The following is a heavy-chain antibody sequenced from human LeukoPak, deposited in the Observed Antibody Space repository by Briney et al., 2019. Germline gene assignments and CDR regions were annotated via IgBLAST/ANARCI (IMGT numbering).Heavy chain of an antibody. J-gene: IGHJ4*02. CDR1: GGTFGSYA. D-gene: IGHD3-10*01. V-gene: IGHV1-69*06. Sequence: SVKVSCKASGGTFGSYAISWVRQAPGQGLEWMGGIIPIFGTANYAQKFQGRVTITADKSTSTAYMELSSLRSEDTAVYYCAREEEGLLTFDYWGQGTLVTVSS. CDR3: AREEEGLLTFDY. CDR2: IIPIFGTA.